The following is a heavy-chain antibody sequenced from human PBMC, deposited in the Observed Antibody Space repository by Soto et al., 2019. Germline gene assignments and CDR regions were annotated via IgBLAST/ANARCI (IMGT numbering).Heavy chain of an antibody. D-gene: IGHD3-10*01. CDR1: GFTFGDYA. CDR3: TRKAMASGAFDI. Sequence: GGSLRLSCTASGFTFGDYAMSWFRQAPGKGMEWVGFIRSKAYGGTTEYAASVKGRFTISRDDSKSIAYLQMNSLKTEDTAVYYCTRKAMASGAFDIWGKGTMVTVSS. J-gene: IGHJ3*02. V-gene: IGHV3-49*03. CDR2: IRSKAYGGTT.